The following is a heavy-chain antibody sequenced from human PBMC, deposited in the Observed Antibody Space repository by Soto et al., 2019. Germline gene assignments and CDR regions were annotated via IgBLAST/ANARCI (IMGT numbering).Heavy chain of an antibody. CDR1: GFTFSDYG. V-gene: IGHV3-33*06. CDR3: AKTAFRDYYYDSSGYSKYYFDY. CDR2: IWHDGSEK. J-gene: IGHJ4*02. D-gene: IGHD3-22*01. Sequence: GGSLRLSCAASGFTFSDYGMHWVRQAPGKGLEWVAVIWHDGSEKYYADSVKGRFNISRDNSKNTLYLQMNSLRAEDTAVYYCAKTAFRDYYYDSSGYSKYYFDYWGQGTLVTVSS.